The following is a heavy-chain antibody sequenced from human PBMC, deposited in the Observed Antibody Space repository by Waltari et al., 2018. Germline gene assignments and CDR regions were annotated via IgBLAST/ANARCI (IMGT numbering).Heavy chain of an antibody. Sequence: QVQLQESGPGLVKPSETLSLTCTVSGGSISSYYWSWIRQPPGKGLEWIGYIYYSGSTNYNPSLKSRVTISVDTSKNQFSLKLSSVTAADTAVYYCARNYLPATAYPKFYYYYYMDVWGKGTTVTVSS. CDR3: ARNYLPATAYPKFYYYYYMDV. J-gene: IGHJ6*03. D-gene: IGHD2-2*01. CDR1: GGSISSYY. V-gene: IGHV4-59*01. CDR2: IYYSGST.